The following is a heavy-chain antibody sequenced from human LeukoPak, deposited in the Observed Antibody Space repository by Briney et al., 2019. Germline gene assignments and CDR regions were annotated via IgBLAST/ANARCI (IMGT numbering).Heavy chain of an antibody. CDR3: ARRVGTSGYYYS. CDR1: GGSISSGGYY. CDR2: IYYSGST. D-gene: IGHD3-22*01. Sequence: PSETLSLTCTVSGGSISSGGYYWSWIRQHPGKGLEWIGYIYYSGSTNYNPSLKSRVTISVDTSKNQFSLKLRSVTAADTAVYYCARRVGTSGYYYSWGQGTLVTVSS. J-gene: IGHJ4*02. V-gene: IGHV4-61*08.